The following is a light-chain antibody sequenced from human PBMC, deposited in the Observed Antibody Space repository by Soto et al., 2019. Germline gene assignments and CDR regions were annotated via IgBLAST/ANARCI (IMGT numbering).Light chain of an antibody. Sequence: DIQMTQSPSTLSASVGDRVTITCRASQSISSWLAWYQQKLGRAPRLLIYDASSLESGVPSRFSGSGSGTEFTLTISSLQPEDFATYYCLQHNSYPITFGQGTRLEIK. V-gene: IGKV1-5*01. CDR3: LQHNSYPIT. CDR2: DAS. CDR1: QSISSW. J-gene: IGKJ5*01.